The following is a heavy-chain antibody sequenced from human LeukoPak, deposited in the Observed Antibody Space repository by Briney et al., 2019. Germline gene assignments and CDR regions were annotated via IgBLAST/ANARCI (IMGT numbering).Heavy chain of an antibody. Sequence: SETLSLTCAVYGGSFSGYDWSWVRQPPGKGLEWIGEINRSGSTNYNPSLKSGVTISVDTSKNQFSLKLSSVTAADTAVYYCATASSYGGYYYYYMDVWGKGTTVTVSS. D-gene: IGHD4/OR15-4a*01. CDR1: GGSFSGYD. J-gene: IGHJ6*03. V-gene: IGHV4-34*01. CDR2: INRSGST. CDR3: ATASSYGGYYYYYMDV.